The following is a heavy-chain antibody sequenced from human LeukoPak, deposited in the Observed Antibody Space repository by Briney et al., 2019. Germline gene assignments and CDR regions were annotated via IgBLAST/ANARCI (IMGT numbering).Heavy chain of an antibody. V-gene: IGHV3-23*01. CDR2: ISGSGGST. Sequence: PGGSLRLSRAASGFTFSSYAMSWVRQAPGKGLEWVSAISGSGGSTHYADSVKGRFTISRDNSKNTLYLQMNSLRAEDTAVYYCAKDYYDSSGYGLYYDYWGQGTLVTVSS. CDR1: GFTFSSYA. D-gene: IGHD3-22*01. J-gene: IGHJ4*02. CDR3: AKDYYDSSGYGLYYDY.